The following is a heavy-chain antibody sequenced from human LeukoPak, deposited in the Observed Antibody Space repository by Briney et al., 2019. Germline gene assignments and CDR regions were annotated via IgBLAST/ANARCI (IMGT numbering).Heavy chain of an antibody. CDR2: IRYDGSNK. J-gene: IGHJ4*02. Sequence: GGSLRLSCEASGFTFSSYGMHWVRQAPGKGLEWVAFIRYDGSNKYYADSVKGRFTISRDNSKNTLYLHMNSLRAEDTAVYYCAKDPRRGVGFVGATFDYWGQGTLVSVSS. CDR3: AKDPRRGVGFVGATFDY. CDR1: GFTFSSYG. D-gene: IGHD1-26*01. V-gene: IGHV3-30*02.